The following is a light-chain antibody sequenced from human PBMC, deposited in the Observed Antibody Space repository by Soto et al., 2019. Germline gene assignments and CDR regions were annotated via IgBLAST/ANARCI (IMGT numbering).Light chain of an antibody. J-gene: IGLJ1*01. CDR2: QVS. Sequence: QSVLTQPASVSGSPGQSITISCTGTSSDVGGYYYVSWYQHHPGKAPKLMIYQVSNRPSGVSNRFSGSKSGNTASLTISGLQAEDEPDYSCSSYTCSYTRYLLGNWTKVTVL. CDR3: SSYTCSYTRYL. CDR1: SSDVGGYYY. V-gene: IGLV2-14*01.